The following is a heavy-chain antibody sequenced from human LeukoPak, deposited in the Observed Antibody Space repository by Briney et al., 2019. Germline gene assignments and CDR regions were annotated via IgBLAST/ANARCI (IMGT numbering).Heavy chain of an antibody. J-gene: IGHJ6*02. CDR2: VYYSGST. V-gene: IGHV4-31*03. CDR1: GGSISSGGYY. CDR3: ARAFAGYRSGGSCYSGATKGYYYYGMDV. D-gene: IGHD2-15*01. Sequence: SETLSLTCTVSGGSISSGGYYWSWIRQHPGKGLEWIGYVYYSGSTYYNPYLKSRVTISVDTSKNQFSLKLSSVTAADTAVYYCARAFAGYRSGGSCYSGATKGYYYYGMDVWGQGTTVTVSS.